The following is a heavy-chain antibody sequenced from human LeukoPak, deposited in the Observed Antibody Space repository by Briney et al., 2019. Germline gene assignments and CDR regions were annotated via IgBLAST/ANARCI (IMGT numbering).Heavy chain of an antibody. Sequence: PGGPLSLSCAASGFPFSSYGLHWVRQAPGKGLEWVAVITYDGSNKYYADSVKGRSTISRDNSKNTLYLLMNSLRAEDTAVYYCSKDLYYYDSSVYSAWVQGTLVTVCS. J-gene: IGHJ5*02. CDR3: SKDLYYYDSSVYSA. D-gene: IGHD3-22*01. V-gene: IGHV3-30*18. CDR1: GFPFSSYG. CDR2: ITYDGSNK.